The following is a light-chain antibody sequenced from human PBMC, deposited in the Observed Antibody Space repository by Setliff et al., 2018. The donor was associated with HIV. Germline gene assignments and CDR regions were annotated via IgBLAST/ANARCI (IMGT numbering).Light chain of an antibody. Sequence: QSALTQPRSVSGSPGQSVTVSCTGSNSDVDHFNSVSWYQQRPGAAPKLIISDVSERPSGVPDRFSGSKSDNTASLTISGLQSEDEADYYCCSYAGTYRVFGSGTKV. CDR2: DVS. V-gene: IGLV2-11*01. CDR3: CSYAGTYRV. CDR1: NSDVDHFNS. J-gene: IGLJ1*01.